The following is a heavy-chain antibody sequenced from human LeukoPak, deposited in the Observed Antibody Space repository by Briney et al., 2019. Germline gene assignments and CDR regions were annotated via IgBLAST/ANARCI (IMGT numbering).Heavy chain of an antibody. D-gene: IGHD1-14*01. J-gene: IGHJ4*02. Sequence: SETLSLTCTVSGGAISSYYWSWIRQPPGKGLEWIGYIYHSGSTNYNPSLKSRITISVDTSKNQFSLKLSSVTAADTAVYYCARHTTPRDFIDYWGQGTLVTVSS. V-gene: IGHV4-59*08. CDR1: GGAISSYY. CDR3: ARHTTPRDFIDY. CDR2: IYHSGST.